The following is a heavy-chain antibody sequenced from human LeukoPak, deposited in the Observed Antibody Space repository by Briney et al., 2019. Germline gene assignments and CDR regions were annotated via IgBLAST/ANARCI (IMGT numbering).Heavy chain of an antibody. CDR3: AWSSGREYYFDY. CDR2: INSDGSST. Sequence: GGSLRLSCAASGFTFSNYEMNWVRQAPGKGLVWVSRINSDGSSTSYADSVKGRFTISRDNAKNTLYLQMNSLRAEDTAVYYCAWSSGREYYFDYWGQGTLVTVSS. J-gene: IGHJ4*02. D-gene: IGHD6-19*01. V-gene: IGHV3-74*01. CDR1: GFTFSNYE.